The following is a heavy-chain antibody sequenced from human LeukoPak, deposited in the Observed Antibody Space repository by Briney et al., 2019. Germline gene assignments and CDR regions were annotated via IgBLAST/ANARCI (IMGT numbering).Heavy chain of an antibody. Sequence: PSETLSLTCTVSGGSISTYYWNWIRQPAGKGLEWIGRIYASGSTNYNPSLKSRVTMSVDTSKNQFSLKLSSVTAADTAVYYCARDRTPRFYSSSWYAAFDIWGQGTMVTVSS. CDR3: ARDRTPRFYSSSWYAAFDI. CDR1: GGSISTYY. CDR2: IYASGST. D-gene: IGHD6-13*01. V-gene: IGHV4-4*07. J-gene: IGHJ3*02.